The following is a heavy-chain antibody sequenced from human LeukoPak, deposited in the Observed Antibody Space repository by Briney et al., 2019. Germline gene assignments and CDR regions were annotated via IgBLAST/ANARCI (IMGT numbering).Heavy chain of an antibody. J-gene: IGHJ4*02. V-gene: IGHV3-7*01. CDR1: GFSLSNYW. CDR3: ARGVWAPFDS. CDR2: IKQDGSEK. D-gene: IGHD7-27*01. Sequence: GGSLRLSCAASGFSLSNYWMNWVRQAPGKGLEWVANIKQDGSEKNYVDSVKGRFSISRDNAKNSLILQMNSLRDEDTAVYYCARGVWAPFDSWGQRTLVSVSS.